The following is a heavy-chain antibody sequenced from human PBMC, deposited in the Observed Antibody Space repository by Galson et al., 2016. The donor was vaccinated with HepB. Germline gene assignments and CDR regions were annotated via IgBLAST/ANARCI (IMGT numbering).Heavy chain of an antibody. J-gene: IGHJ3*02. V-gene: IGHV3-23*01. CDR1: GFTFSSYA. D-gene: IGHD3-10*01. Sequence: SLRLSCAASGFTFSSYAMSWVRQAPGKGLEWVSTISGSADSTYYADPVKGGFSISRDKSRNTLYVQMSSLRAEDTAIYYCAKMKYNGSGSLSTFDIWGPGTMVTVSS. CDR3: AKMKYNGSGSLSTFDI. CDR2: ISGSADST.